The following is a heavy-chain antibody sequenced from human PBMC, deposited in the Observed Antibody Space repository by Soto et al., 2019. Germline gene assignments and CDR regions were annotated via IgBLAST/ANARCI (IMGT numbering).Heavy chain of an antibody. V-gene: IGHV3-30-3*01. Sequence: LRLSFAASGFTFSSYAMHWVRQAPGKGLEWVAVISYDGSNKYYADSVKGRFTISRDNSKNTLYLQMNSLRAEDTAVYYCARDFITGTSYYYYGMDVWGQGTTVTVSS. CDR3: ARDFITGTSYYYYGMDV. J-gene: IGHJ6*02. D-gene: IGHD1-7*01. CDR1: GFTFSSYA. CDR2: ISYDGSNK.